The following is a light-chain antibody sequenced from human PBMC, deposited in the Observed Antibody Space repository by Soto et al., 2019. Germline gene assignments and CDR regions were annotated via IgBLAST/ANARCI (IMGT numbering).Light chain of an antibody. V-gene: IGKV3-11*01. J-gene: IGKJ3*01. CDR2: DAS. Sequence: EIVLTQSPATLSLSPGERATLSCRASQSVTRYLAWYQQRPGQTPRLLIYDASNRATGIPARFSGSGSGTDFTLSISSLEPEDFAVYYCQQRSSGPLTFGPGTKVDIK. CDR1: QSVTRY. CDR3: QQRSSGPLT.